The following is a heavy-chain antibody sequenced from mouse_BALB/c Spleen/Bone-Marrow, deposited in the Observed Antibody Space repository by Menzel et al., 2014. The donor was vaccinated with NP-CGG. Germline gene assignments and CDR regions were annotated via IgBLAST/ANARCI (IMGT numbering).Heavy chain of an antibody. D-gene: IGHD1-2*01. V-gene: IGHV3-1*02. J-gene: IGHJ1*01. Sequence: EVQLQQSGPDLVKPSQSLSLTCTVTGYSTTSGYSWHWIRQFPGNKLEWMGYINYSGSTNYNPSLKSRISITRDTSKNQFFLQLNSVTTEDTAMYCCARRASLLGWYFDVWGAGTTVTVSS. CDR3: ARRASLLGWYFDV. CDR2: INYSGST. CDR1: GYSTTSGYS.